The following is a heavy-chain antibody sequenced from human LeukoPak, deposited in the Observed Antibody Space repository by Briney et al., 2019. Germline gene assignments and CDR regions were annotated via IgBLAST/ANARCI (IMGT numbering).Heavy chain of an antibody. CDR2: MSGSSNYI. J-gene: IGHJ4*02. D-gene: IGHD4-17*01. CDR3: ARNDYGDRRFDY. V-gene: IGHV3-21*01. CDR1: GFTFGSYS. Sequence: GGSLRLSCAASGFTFGSYSMNWVRQAPGKGLEWVSSMSGSSNYIVYADSVKGRFTISRDNAKNSLYLQMNSLRAEDTAVYYCARNDYGDRRFDYWGQGTLVTVSS.